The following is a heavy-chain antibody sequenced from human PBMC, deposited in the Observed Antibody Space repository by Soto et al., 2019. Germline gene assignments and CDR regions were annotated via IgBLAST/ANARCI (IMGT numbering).Heavy chain of an antibody. CDR3: ARGLDSSGYYWDFDY. CDR2: IIPIFGTA. D-gene: IGHD3-22*01. J-gene: IGHJ4*02. Sequence: QVQLVQSGAEVKKPGSSVKISCQASGGTFSSYAISWVRQAPGQGLEWMGGIIPIFGTANYAQKFQGRVTSTSDASTSTAYMDLSSLRSEDTAVYYCARGLDSSGYYWDFDYWGQGTLVTVSS. V-gene: IGHV1-69*01. CDR1: GGTFSSYA.